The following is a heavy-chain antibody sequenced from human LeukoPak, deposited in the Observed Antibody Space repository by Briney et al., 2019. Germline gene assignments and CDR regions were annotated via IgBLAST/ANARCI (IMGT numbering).Heavy chain of an antibody. Sequence: SETLSLTCTVSSGSISSSGFYWGWIRQPPGKGLEWIGEINHSGSTNYNPSLKSRVTISVDTSKNQFSLKLSSVTAADTAIYYCARYQTGTMFAVWGQGTLVTISS. CDR3: ARYQTGTMFAV. J-gene: IGHJ4*02. V-gene: IGHV4-39*07. D-gene: IGHD1/OR15-1a*01. CDR1: SGSISSSGFY. CDR2: INHSGST.